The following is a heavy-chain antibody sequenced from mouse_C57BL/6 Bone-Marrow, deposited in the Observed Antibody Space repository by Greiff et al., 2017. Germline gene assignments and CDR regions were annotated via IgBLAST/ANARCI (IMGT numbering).Heavy chain of an antibody. Sequence: QVQLQQPGAELVKPGASVKMSCKASGYTFTSYWITWVKQRPGQGLEWIGEIYPGSGSTNYNEKFKSKATLTVDTSSSTAYMQLSSLTSEDSAVYYCASYYYGSSPAWFAYWGQGTLVTVSA. D-gene: IGHD1-1*01. CDR2: IYPGSGST. CDR1: GYTFTSYW. J-gene: IGHJ3*01. V-gene: IGHV1-55*01. CDR3: ASYYYGSSPAWFAY.